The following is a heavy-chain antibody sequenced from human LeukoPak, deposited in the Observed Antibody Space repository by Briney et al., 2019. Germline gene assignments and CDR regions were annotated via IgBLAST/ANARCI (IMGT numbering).Heavy chain of an antibody. CDR2: TTRSSGHI. J-gene: IGHJ4*02. CDR3: ARGAIVGTVYYFDS. V-gene: IGHV3-21*01. Sequence: GGSPRLSCAASGFSFSNYGITWVRQAPGKGLEWVSATTRSSGHIYYADSVKGRFTISGDDSKKSVYLQMNSLRADDTAVYYCARGAIVGTVYYFDSWGQGTLVTVSS. D-gene: IGHD1-26*01. CDR1: GFSFSNYG.